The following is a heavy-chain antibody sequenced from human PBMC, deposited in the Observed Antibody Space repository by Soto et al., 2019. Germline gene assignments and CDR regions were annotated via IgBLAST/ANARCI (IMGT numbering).Heavy chain of an antibody. CDR1: GFSLTTSGVG. Sequence: QITLKESGPPVVKPTETLTLTCTFSGFSLTTSGVGVGWVRQSPGKAPEWLALIYWDDDKRYSTSLNSRLIITKDTSKNQVVLTMANVDPADTATYYCAHRVLRTVFGLVTTTAIYFDFWGPGTTVVVSS. J-gene: IGHJ4*02. CDR2: IYWDDDK. V-gene: IGHV2-5*02. D-gene: IGHD3-3*01. CDR3: AHRVLRTVFGLVTTTAIYFDF.